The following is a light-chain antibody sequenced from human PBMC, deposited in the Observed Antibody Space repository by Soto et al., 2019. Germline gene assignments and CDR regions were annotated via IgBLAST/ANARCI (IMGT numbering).Light chain of an antibody. V-gene: IGKV3D-20*02. CDR1: QSVSSSY. Sequence: EIVLTQSPGTLSLSPGERATLSCRASQSVSSSYLAWYQQRPGQAPRLLIYGASNRATGIPARFSGSGSGTDFTLTISSLEPEDFAVYYCQQRDNWPITFGQGTRLENK. CDR2: GAS. J-gene: IGKJ5*01. CDR3: QQRDNWPIT.